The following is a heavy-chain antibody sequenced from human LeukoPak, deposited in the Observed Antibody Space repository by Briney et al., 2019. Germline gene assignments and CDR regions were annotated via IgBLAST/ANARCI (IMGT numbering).Heavy chain of an antibody. V-gene: IGHV3-9*01. CDR1: GFTFDDYA. CDR2: ISWNSGSI. D-gene: IGHD6-19*01. CDR3: AKDKRQWLVHGDAFDI. J-gene: IGHJ3*02. Sequence: PGGSLRLSCAASGFTFDDYAMHCVRQAPGKGLEWVSGISWNSGSIGYADSVKGRFTISRDNAKNSLYLQMNSLRAEDTALYYCAKDKRQWLVHGDAFDIWGQGTMVTVSS.